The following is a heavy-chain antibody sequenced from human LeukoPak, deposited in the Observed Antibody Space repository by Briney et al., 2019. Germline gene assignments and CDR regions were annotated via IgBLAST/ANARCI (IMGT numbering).Heavy chain of an antibody. CDR1: GFTFDDYA. D-gene: IGHD1-26*01. CDR2: ISWNSNSI. CDR3: AKDIAYSSLQGRGCDS. Sequence: PGGSLRLSCTASGFTFDDYAMHWVRQAPGKGLEWVSGISWNSNSIVYADSVKGRFTISRDNAKNSLYLQMNSLGAEDMAFYYCAKDIAYSSLQGRGCDSWGQGTLVTVSS. J-gene: IGHJ4*02. V-gene: IGHV3-9*03.